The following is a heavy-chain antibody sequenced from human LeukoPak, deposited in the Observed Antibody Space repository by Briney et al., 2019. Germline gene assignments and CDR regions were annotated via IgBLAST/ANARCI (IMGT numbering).Heavy chain of an antibody. D-gene: IGHD1-26*01. V-gene: IGHV3-21*01. J-gene: IGHJ4*02. CDR3: ARDSGSYWASPFDY. Sequence: GGSLRLSCAASGFTFSSYSMNWVRQAPGKGLEWVSSISSSSSYIYYADSVKGRFTISRDNAKNSLYLQMNSLRAEDTAVYYCARDSGSYWASPFDYWGQGTLVTVSS. CDR2: ISSSSSYI. CDR1: GFTFSSYS.